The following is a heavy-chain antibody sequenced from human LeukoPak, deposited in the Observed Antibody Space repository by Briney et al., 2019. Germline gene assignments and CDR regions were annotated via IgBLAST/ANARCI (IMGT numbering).Heavy chain of an antibody. D-gene: IGHD5-18*01. Sequence: SETLSLTCTVSGGSISSYYWSWIRQPPGKELEWIGYIYYSGSTNYNPSLKSRVTISVDTSKNQFSLKLSSVTAADTAVYYCARASKKGIQLWFDYWGQGTLVTVSS. CDR1: GGSISSYY. CDR3: ARASKKGIQLWFDY. CDR2: IYYSGST. V-gene: IGHV4-59*01. J-gene: IGHJ4*02.